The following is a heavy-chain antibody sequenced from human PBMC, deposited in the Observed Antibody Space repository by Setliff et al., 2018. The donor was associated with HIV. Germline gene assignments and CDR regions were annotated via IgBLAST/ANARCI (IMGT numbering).Heavy chain of an antibody. Sequence: PGGSLRLSCAASGFTFINAWMSWVRQSPGKGLEWVARITSGPGGGTPNYAAPVKGRFPISRDESRNMVNLQMDSLQAEDTGVYYCTTVPGDSSGYSYDYWGQGTLVTVSS. V-gene: IGHV3-15*01. CDR3: TTVPGDSSGYSYDY. D-gene: IGHD3-22*01. CDR1: GFTFINAW. J-gene: IGHJ4*02. CDR2: ITSGPGGGTP.